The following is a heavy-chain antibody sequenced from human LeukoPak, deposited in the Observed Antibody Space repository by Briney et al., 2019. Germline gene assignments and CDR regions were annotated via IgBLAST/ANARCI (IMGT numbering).Heavy chain of an antibody. CDR2: IYTSGST. D-gene: IGHD6-6*01. V-gene: IGHV4-59*10. J-gene: IGHJ4*02. CDR1: GGSFSSYY. CDR3: ASTIEYSNSLRDY. Sequence: SETLSLTCAVYGGSFSSYYWSWIRQPAGKGLEWIGRIYTSGSTNYNPSLKSRVTMSLDTSKNQFSLKLSSVTAADTAVYYCASTIEYSNSLRDYWGQGTLVTVSS.